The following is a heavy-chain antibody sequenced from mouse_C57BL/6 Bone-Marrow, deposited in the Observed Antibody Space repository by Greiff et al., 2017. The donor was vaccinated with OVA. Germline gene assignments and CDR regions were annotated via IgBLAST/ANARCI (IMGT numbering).Heavy chain of an antibody. CDR2: IDPSDSYT. CDR1: GYTFTSYW. D-gene: IGHD1-1*01. CDR3: AFYYYGSDYFDY. V-gene: IGHV1-50*01. Sequence: QVQLQQPGAELVKPGASVKLSCKASGYTFTSYWMQWVKQRPGQGLEWIGEIDPSDSYTNYNQKFKGKATLTVDTSSSTAYMQLSSLTSEDSAVYYCAFYYYGSDYFDYWGQGTTLTVSS. J-gene: IGHJ2*01.